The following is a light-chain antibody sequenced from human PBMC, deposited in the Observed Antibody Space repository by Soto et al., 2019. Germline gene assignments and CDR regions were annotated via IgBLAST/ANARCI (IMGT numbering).Light chain of an antibody. CDR2: DAS. J-gene: IGKJ4*01. CDR1: RSVSSY. CDR3: QQRSNWPLT. Sequence: EIVLTQSPATLSLSPGERATLCCRASRSVSSYLAWYQQKPGQAPRLLIYDASNRATGVPARFSGSGSGTDFTLTISSLEPEDFAVYYCQQRSNWPLTFGGGTKVEIK. V-gene: IGKV3-11*01.